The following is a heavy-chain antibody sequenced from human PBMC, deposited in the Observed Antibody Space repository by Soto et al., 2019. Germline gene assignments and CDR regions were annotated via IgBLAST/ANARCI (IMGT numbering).Heavy chain of an antibody. Sequence: PGGSLRLSCAASGFTLSNYWMSWVRQAPGKGLEWVANINQNGRDKYYVDSVKGRFTISRDNAKELLYLQMNSLRAEDTAVYYCAKGDYYDSSGYARTPPTSYGMDVWGQGTTVTVSS. V-gene: IGHV3-7*03. J-gene: IGHJ6*02. D-gene: IGHD3-22*01. CDR2: INQNGRDK. CDR3: AKGDYYDSSGYARTPPTSYGMDV. CDR1: GFTLSNYW.